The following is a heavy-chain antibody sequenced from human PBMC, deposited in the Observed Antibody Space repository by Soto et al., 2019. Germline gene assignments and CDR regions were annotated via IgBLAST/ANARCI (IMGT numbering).Heavy chain of an antibody. CDR1: GFTFTSSA. D-gene: IGHD3-3*01. J-gene: IGHJ6*02. CDR3: AATPYYDFWSGHYYGMDV. CDR2: IVVGSGNT. Sequence: GASVKVSCKASGFTFTSSAVQWVRQARGQRLEWIGWIVVGSGNTNYAQKFQERVTITRDMSTSTAYMELSSLRSEDTAVYYCAATPYYDFWSGHYYGMDVWGQGTTVTAP. V-gene: IGHV1-58*01.